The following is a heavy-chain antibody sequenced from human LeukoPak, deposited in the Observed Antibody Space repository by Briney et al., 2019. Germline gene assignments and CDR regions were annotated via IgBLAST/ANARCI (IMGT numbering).Heavy chain of an antibody. V-gene: IGHV4-61*02. CDR2: IYTSGST. Sequence: PSETLSLTCTVSGGSISSGSYYWSWIRQPAGKGLEWIGRIYTSGSTNYNPSLKSRVTISVDTSKNQFSLKLSSVTAADTAVYYCARGTYYYGSGSYYTPRWFDPWGQGTLVTVSS. J-gene: IGHJ5*02. D-gene: IGHD3-10*01. CDR3: ARGTYYYGSGSYYTPRWFDP. CDR1: GGSISSGSYY.